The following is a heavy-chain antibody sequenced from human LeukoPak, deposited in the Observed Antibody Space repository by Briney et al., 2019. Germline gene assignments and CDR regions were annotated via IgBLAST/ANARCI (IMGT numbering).Heavy chain of an antibody. D-gene: IGHD4-17*01. J-gene: IGHJ4*01. CDR2: IHYTGNT. CDR1: GGSISSAGCC. V-gene: IGHV4-31*03. CDR3: ATVRPDNGVRYYLDN. Sequence: SETLSLTCTVSGGSISSAGCCWSWIRHHPGKGLEWIGYIHYTGNTYYSPSLKSRVIISGDTSKNQFSLRLRSVTAADTAVYYCATVRPDNGVRYYLDNWGKESWSPSPQ.